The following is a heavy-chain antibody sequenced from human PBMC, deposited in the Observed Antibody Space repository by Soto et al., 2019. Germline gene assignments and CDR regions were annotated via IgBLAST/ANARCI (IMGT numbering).Heavy chain of an antibody. V-gene: IGHV4-59*08. CDR2: IYYSGST. CDR3: ARHLWFGELPFDY. Sequence: TCTVSGGSISSYYWSWIRQPPGKGLEWIGYIYYSGSTNYNPSLKSRVTISVDTSKNQFSLKLSSVTAADTAVYYCARHLWFGELPFDYWGQGTLVTVSS. J-gene: IGHJ4*02. CDR1: GGSISSYY. D-gene: IGHD3-10*01.